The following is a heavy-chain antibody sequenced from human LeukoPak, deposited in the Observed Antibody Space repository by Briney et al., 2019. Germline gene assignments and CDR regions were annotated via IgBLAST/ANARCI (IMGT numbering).Heavy chain of an antibody. D-gene: IGHD2-15*01. J-gene: IGHJ6*03. CDR1: GGSFSGYY. CDR2: INHSGST. V-gene: IGHV4-34*01. CDR3: ASIYMVARSAGYYYYMDV. Sequence: SETLSLTCAVYGGSFSGYYWSWIRQPPGKGLEWVGEINHSGSTNYNPSLKSRVTISVDTSKYQFSLKLSSVTAADTAVYYCASIYMVARSAGYYYYMDVWGKGTTVTVSS.